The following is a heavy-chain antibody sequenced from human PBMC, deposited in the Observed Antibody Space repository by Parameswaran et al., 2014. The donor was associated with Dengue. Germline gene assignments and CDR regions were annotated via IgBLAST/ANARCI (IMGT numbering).Heavy chain of an antibody. V-gene: IGHV3-21*01. Sequence: VRQAPGKGLQWVSSISISSNYIYYADSVKGRFTISRDNAKNSLYLQMNSLRAEDTAVYYCARDYDYIWGSYRYYYYGMDVWGQGTTVTVSS. J-gene: IGHJ6*02. D-gene: IGHD3-16*02. CDR2: ISISSNYI. CDR3: ARDYDYIWGSYRYYYYGMDV.